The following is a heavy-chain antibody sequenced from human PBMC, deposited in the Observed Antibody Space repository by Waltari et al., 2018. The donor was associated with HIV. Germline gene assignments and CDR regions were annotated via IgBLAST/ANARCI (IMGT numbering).Heavy chain of an antibody. CDR2: VYPSGAT. D-gene: IGHD3-10*01. CDR3: ARYGSGTSFEY. Sequence: QVQLQESGPGLVKPSETLSLTCAVSGYSISSGFYWAWIRLPPGEGLVWIGNVYPSGATTYNPSLESRVSISLDSSANKFSLKLTSVTAADTAVYYCARYGSGTSFEYWGQGARVTVSS. V-gene: IGHV4-38-2*01. J-gene: IGHJ4*02. CDR1: GYSISSGFY.